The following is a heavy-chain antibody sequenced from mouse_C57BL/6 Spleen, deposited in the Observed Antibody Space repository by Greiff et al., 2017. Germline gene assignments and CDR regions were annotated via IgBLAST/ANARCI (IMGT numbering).Heavy chain of an antibody. V-gene: IGHV1-55*01. J-gene: IGHJ3*01. Sequence: QVQLKQSGAELVKPGASVKMSCKASGYTFTSYWITWVKQRPGQGLEWIGDIYPGSGSTNYNEKFKSKATVTVDTSSSTAYMQLSSLTSEDSAVYYCARMDNWDEAWFAYWGQGTLVTVSA. CDR2: IYPGSGST. D-gene: IGHD4-1*02. CDR3: ARMDNWDEAWFAY. CDR1: GYTFTSYW.